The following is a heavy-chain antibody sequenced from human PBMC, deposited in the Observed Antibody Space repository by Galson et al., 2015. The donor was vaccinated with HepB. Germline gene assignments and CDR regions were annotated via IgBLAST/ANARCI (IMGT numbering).Heavy chain of an antibody. D-gene: IGHD2-8*01. CDR2: IKPDGSER. CDR3: AKNGGAFDI. Sequence: SLRLSCAASGFTFSSNWMTWVRQAPGKGLEWVANIKPDGSERNYVDSVKGRFTISRDNAKNSLYLQMNSLRAEDTAVYYCAKNGGAFDIWDQGTMVIVSS. V-gene: IGHV3-7*03. CDR1: GFTFSSNW. J-gene: IGHJ3*02.